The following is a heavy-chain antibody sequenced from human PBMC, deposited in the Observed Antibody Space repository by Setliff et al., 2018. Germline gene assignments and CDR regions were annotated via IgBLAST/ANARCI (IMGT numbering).Heavy chain of an antibody. Sequence: PSETLSLTCAVCGGSFSAYYWSWVRQPPGKGLEWIGSIYYSGRTFYNPSLKSRVTIAVDTSKNQFSLTLSSVTAADTAVYYCARLPNYVWGSPVDYWGQGTLVTVSS. J-gene: IGHJ4*02. V-gene: IGHV4-59*05. CDR1: GGSFSAYY. D-gene: IGHD3-16*01. CDR3: ARLPNYVWGSPVDY. CDR2: IYYSGRT.